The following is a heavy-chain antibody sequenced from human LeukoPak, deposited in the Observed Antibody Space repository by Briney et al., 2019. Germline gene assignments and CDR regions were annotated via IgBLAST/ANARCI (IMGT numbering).Heavy chain of an antibody. CDR2: IRYDGSNK. CDR1: GFTFSSYS. D-gene: IGHD3-22*01. CDR3: AKVGYYDNHFDY. Sequence: GGSLRLSCAASGFTFSSYSMNWVRQAPGKGLEWVAFIRYDGSNKYYADSVKGRFTISRDNSKNTLYLQMNSLRAEDTAVYYCAKVGYYDNHFDYWGQGTLVTVSS. V-gene: IGHV3-30*02. J-gene: IGHJ4*02.